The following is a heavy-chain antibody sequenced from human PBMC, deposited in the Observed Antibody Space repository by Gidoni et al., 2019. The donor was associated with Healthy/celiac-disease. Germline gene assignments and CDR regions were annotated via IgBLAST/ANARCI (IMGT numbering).Heavy chain of an antibody. J-gene: IGHJ5*02. V-gene: IGHV4-34*01. CDR2: INHSGST. CDR3: ARYGGNSSNWFDP. CDR1: GGSFSGYY. D-gene: IGHD2-21*02. Sequence: QVQLQQWGAGLLKPSETLSLTCAVYGGSFSGYYWSWIRQPPGKGLEWIGEINHSGSTNYNPSLKSRVTISVDTSKNQFSLKLSSVTAADTAVYYCARYGGNSSNWFDPWGQGTLVTVSS.